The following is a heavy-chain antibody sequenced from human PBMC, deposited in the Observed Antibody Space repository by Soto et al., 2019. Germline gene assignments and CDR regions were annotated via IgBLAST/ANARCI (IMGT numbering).Heavy chain of an antibody. J-gene: IGHJ4*02. CDR1: VVSISSYY. Sequence: SETLSLTCTFSVVSISSYYWSCIRQPPGKGLEWIGYIYYSGSTNYNPSLKSRVTISVDTSKNQFSLKLSSVTAADTAVYYCARRGGVGAIHDWGQGTLFTVSS. V-gene: IGHV4-59*01. D-gene: IGHD1-26*01. CDR3: ARRGGVGAIHD. CDR2: IYYSGST.